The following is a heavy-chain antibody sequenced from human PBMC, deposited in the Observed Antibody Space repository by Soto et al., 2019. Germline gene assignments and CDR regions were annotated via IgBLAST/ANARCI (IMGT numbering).Heavy chain of an antibody. CDR3: AKDITIFGLTEAPWFDP. CDR2: INHSGST. CDR1: GGSFSGYY. D-gene: IGHD3-3*01. V-gene: IGHV4-34*01. Sequence: SETLSLTCAVYGGSFSGYYWTWIRQPPGTGLEWIGEINHSGSTNYNPSLKSRVTISVDTSKNTLYLQMHSLRPEGTAVYYCAKDITIFGLTEAPWFDPWGQGTLVTVSS. J-gene: IGHJ5*02.